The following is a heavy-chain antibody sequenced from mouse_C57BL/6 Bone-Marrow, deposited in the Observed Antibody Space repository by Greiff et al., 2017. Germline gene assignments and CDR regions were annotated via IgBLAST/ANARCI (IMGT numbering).Heavy chain of an antibody. CDR1: GYTFTSYW. Sequence: QVQLQQPGAELVRPGSSVKLSCKASGYTFTSYWMHWVKQRPIQGLEWIGNIDPSDSETHYNQKFKDKATLTVDKSSSPAYMQLSSLTSEDSAVYYCARYDYDGYYAMDYWGQGTSVTVSS. CDR3: ARYDYDGYYAMDY. D-gene: IGHD2-4*01. CDR2: IDPSDSET. J-gene: IGHJ4*01. V-gene: IGHV1-52*01.